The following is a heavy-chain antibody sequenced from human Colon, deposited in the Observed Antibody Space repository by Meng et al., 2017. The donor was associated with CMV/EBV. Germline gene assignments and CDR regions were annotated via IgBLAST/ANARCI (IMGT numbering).Heavy chain of an antibody. V-gene: IGHV3-30-3*02. J-gene: IGHJ4*02. CDR3: AEGPSCGDYDY. CDR2: RSPDGRNI. Sequence: LSCAASGFTFGSYIMHWVRQAPGKGLEWVAARSPDGRNIYYPDTVRGPFTISRDNTKNIVYLQMNSLNPGDTAVYYCAEGPSCGDYDYWGQGTLVTVSS. CDR1: GFTFGSYI. D-gene: IGHD4-17*01.